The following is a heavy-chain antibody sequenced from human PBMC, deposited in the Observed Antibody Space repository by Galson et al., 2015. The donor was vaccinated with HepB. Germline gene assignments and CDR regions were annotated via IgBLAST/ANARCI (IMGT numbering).Heavy chain of an antibody. Sequence: SLRLSCAASGFTFSDYSMHWVRQAPGKGLEWVAVISRDGYNKYYADFVKGQFTISRDNFKKTLYLQMSTLRAEDTAVFYCARGDDDYRANPYFVAWNYWGQGTLVTVSS. CDR3: ARGDDDYRANPYFVAWNY. D-gene: IGHD4-17*01. CDR2: ISRDGYNK. J-gene: IGHJ4*01. CDR1: GFTFSDYS. V-gene: IGHV3-30*04.